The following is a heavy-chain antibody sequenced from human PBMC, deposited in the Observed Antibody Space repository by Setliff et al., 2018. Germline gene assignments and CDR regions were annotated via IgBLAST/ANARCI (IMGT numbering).Heavy chain of an antibody. CDR2: IHTGGGSA. J-gene: IGHJ4*02. CDR3: ARGGMAAAGRKGVFEY. V-gene: IGHV1-46*01. Sequence: VSCKTSGYSFTGYYMHWVRQAPGQGLEWMGIIHTGGGSASYAQKFQGRVTMTSDTSTRTVYMEVNSVRSDDTAIYYCARGGMAAAGRKGVFEYWGQGTQVTVSS. D-gene: IGHD6-13*01. CDR1: GYSFTGYY.